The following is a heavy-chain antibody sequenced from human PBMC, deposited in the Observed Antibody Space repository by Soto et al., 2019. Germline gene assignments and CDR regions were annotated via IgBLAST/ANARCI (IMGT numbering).Heavy chain of an antibody. CDR1: GYTFTSYA. D-gene: IGHD3-22*01. Sequence: QVQLVQSGAEVKKPGASVKVSCKASGYTFTSYAMHWVRQAPGQRLEWMGWFNAGNGNTKYSQKFQGRVTITRDTSASTAYMELSSLRSEDTAVYYCARDSSGPLDHWGQGTLVTVSS. V-gene: IGHV1-3*01. CDR3: ARDSSGPLDH. CDR2: FNAGNGNT. J-gene: IGHJ4*02.